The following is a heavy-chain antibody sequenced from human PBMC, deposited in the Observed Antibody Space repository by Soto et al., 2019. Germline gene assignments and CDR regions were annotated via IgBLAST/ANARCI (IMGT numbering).Heavy chain of an antibody. D-gene: IGHD3-22*01. Sequence: QVQLVQSGAEVKKPGSSVKVSCKASGGTFSSYAFSWVRQAPGQGLEWMGGIIPVFGATNYAQTFQGRVTITADASTSTAYMELSSLRSEETAVYYCGGPPEWSYALSQLVITTFAFYWGQGTLVTVSP. CDR2: IIPVFGAT. CDR3: GGPPEWSYALSQLVITTFAFY. V-gene: IGHV1-69*01. J-gene: IGHJ4*02. CDR1: GGTFSSYA.